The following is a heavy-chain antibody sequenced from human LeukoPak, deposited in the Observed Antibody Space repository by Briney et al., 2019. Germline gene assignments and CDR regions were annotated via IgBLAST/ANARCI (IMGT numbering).Heavy chain of an antibody. J-gene: IGHJ5*02. Sequence: SEPLSLTCAVYGGSFSGYYWSWIRQPPGKGLEWIGEINHSGSTNYNPSLKSRVTISVDTSKNQFSLKLSSVTAADTAVYYCARISGWFGELSRNWFDPWGQGTLVTVSS. D-gene: IGHD3-10*01. CDR3: ARISGWFGELSRNWFDP. CDR1: GGSFSGYY. V-gene: IGHV4-34*01. CDR2: INHSGST.